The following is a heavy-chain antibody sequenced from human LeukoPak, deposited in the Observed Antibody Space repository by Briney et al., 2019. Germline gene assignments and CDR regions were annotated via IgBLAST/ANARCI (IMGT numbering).Heavy chain of an antibody. V-gene: IGHV3-23*01. CDR1: GFSFSSYG. Sequence: GSLRLSCAASGFSFSSYGMSWVRQAPGKGLEWVSDIVGSRDNTDYADSVKGRFTISRDNSKNMLYLQMNSLRAEDTAVYYCARVLDSLVFGGEPDWLLSHFDYWGQGTLVTVSS. CDR2: IVGSRDNT. CDR3: ARVLDSLVFGGEPDWLLSHFDY. J-gene: IGHJ4*02. D-gene: IGHD3-9*01.